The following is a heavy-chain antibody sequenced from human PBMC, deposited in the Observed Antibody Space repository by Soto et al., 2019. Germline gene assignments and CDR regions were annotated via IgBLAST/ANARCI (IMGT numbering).Heavy chain of an antibody. CDR1: GGPVINGYSY. V-gene: IGHV4-31*03. CDR3: ARDAPGAAPY. D-gene: IGHD6-13*01. Sequence: QVQLQESGPGLVKLSQTRSPTCTVSGGPVINGYSYWNWIRQHPEKGLEWMGYINYRGTTNYNAALKSRILISVDTSKNQFSLRLTSVTAADTAVYYCARDAPGAAPYWGQGTLVTVSS. J-gene: IGHJ4*02. CDR2: INYRGTT.